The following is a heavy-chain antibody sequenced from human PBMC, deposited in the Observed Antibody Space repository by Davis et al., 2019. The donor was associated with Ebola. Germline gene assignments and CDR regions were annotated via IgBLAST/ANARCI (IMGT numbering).Heavy chain of an antibody. Sequence: MPSETLSLTCNVSGGSISTYHWSWLWQPPGKGLEWIGYIYSSGTTNYNPSLKSRVTFSVDTSKNHFSLRLNSVTPADTAVYYCARTAVTNSFYFDYWGQGTLVTVSS. D-gene: IGHD2-8*01. CDR1: GGSISTYH. V-gene: IGHV4-59*01. CDR3: ARTAVTNSFYFDY. J-gene: IGHJ4*02. CDR2: IYSSGTT.